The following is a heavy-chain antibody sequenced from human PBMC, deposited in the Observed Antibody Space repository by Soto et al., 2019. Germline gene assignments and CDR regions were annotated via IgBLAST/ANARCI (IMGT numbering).Heavy chain of an antibody. V-gene: IGHV4-39*01. Sequence: SESLSLTFTVSGGSISSSDYYWGWIRQPPGKGLEWIGNIYYSGSASYNTSLKRRVTISVDTSKNQFYQKVSTVTAADTAVFYCARLAGYCSGTSCYGYYGMDVWGQGTTVT. J-gene: IGHJ6*02. CDR3: ARLAGYCSGTSCYGYYGMDV. CDR1: GGSISSSDYY. CDR2: IYYSGSA. D-gene: IGHD2-2*01.